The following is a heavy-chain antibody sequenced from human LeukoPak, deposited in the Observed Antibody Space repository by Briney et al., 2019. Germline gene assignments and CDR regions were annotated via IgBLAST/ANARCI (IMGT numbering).Heavy chain of an antibody. Sequence: SETLSLTCIVSDGSMSTYYWSWIRQPPGRGLEWIGYVYYDGNKDYNPSLKSRVTTSIDTSKKQFSLKLTSVTAADTAVYYCARVKDDNNYDRAFDIWGQGTMVTVSS. CDR2: VYYDGNK. CDR3: ARVKDDNNYDRAFDI. CDR1: DGSMSTYY. D-gene: IGHD5-24*01. V-gene: IGHV4-59*01. J-gene: IGHJ3*02.